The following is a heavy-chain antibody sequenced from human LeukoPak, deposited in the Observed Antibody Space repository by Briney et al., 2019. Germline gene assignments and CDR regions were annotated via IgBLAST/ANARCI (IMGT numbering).Heavy chain of an antibody. Sequence: ASVKVSCKASGYTFTGHYMHWVRQAPGQGLEWMGWINPNSGDTRYAQKFQGRVTMTRDTSISTAYMELSRLRSDDTAVYYCARLNSGSYMGAFDIWGQGTMVTVSS. V-gene: IGHV1-2*02. J-gene: IGHJ3*02. D-gene: IGHD1-26*01. CDR2: INPNSGDT. CDR1: GYTFTGHY. CDR3: ARLNSGSYMGAFDI.